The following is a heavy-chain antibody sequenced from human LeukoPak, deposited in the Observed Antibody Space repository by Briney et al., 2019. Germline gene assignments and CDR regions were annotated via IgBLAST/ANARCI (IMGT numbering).Heavy chain of an antibody. CDR2: IYYSGST. CDR1: DGFITSYY. V-gene: IGHV4-59*08. Sequence: PSETLSLTCTVSDGFITSYYWSWIRQPPGKGLEWIGYIYYSGSTNYNPSFKSRVTISVDTSKNQFSLNVNSVTAADTAVYYCARRNYYDSTFHDYWGQGILVTVSS. CDR3: ARRNYYDSTFHDY. J-gene: IGHJ4*02. D-gene: IGHD3-22*01.